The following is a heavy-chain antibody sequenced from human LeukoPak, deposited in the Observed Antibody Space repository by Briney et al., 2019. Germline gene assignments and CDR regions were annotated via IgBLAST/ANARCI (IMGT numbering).Heavy chain of an antibody. CDR3: ATRIVGLDAFDI. J-gene: IGHJ3*02. CDR2: FDPEDGET. CDR1: GYTLTELS. Sequence: ASVKVSCKVSGYTLTELSMHWVRQAPGKGLEWMGGFDPEDGETIYAQKFQGRVTMTEDTSTDTAYMELSSLRSEDTAVCYCATRIVGLDAFDIWGQGTMVTVSS. D-gene: IGHD1-26*01. V-gene: IGHV1-24*01.